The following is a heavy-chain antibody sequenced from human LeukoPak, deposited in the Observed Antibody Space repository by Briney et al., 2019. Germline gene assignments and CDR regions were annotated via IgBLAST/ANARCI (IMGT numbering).Heavy chain of an antibody. CDR3: AREEYYYGSGSLKWFDP. CDR1: GYTFTGYY. V-gene: IGHV1-2*02. Sequence: ASVKVSCKASGYTFTGYYMHWVRQAPGQGLEWMGWINPNSGGTNYAQKFQGRVTMTRDTSISTAYMELSRLRSDDTAVYYCAREEYYYGSGSLKWFDPWGQGTLVTVSS. D-gene: IGHD3-10*01. CDR2: INPNSGGT. J-gene: IGHJ5*02.